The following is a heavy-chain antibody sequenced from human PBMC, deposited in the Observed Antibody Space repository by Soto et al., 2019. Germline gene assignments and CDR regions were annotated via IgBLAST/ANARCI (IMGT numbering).Heavy chain of an antibody. CDR3: ARGFLEWSSYYYYGMDV. CDR2: IDGSGINT. J-gene: IGHJ6*02. D-gene: IGHD3-3*01. V-gene: IGHV3-23*01. CDR1: GFTFSAYG. Sequence: PGGSLRLSCAASGFTFSAYGMSWVRQAPGKGLEWVSAIDGSGINTYYADSVKGRFTISRDNSKNTLYLQMNSLRAEDTAVYYCARGFLEWSSYYYYGMDVWGQGTTVTVSS.